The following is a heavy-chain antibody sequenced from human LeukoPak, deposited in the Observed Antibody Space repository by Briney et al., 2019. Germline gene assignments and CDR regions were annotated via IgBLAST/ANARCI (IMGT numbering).Heavy chain of an antibody. CDR3: ARSKQDWSGYYPYGFDY. Sequence: GESLKISCKGSGYSFTSYWIGWVRQMPGKGLEWMGIIYPGDSDTRYSPSFQGQGTISADKSISTAYLQWSSLKASDTAMYYCARSKQDWSGYYPYGFDYWGQGTLVTVSS. J-gene: IGHJ4*02. D-gene: IGHD3-3*01. CDR2: IYPGDSDT. V-gene: IGHV5-51*01. CDR1: GYSFTSYW.